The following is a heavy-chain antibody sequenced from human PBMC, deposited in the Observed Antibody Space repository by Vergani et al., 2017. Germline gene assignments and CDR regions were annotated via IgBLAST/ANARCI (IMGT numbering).Heavy chain of an antibody. CDR2: IYYSGST. J-gene: IGHJ5*02. CDR3: ARERGLHNGFDP. D-gene: IGHD3-10*01. CDR1: GGSISSYY. V-gene: IGHV4-59*01. Sequence: QVQQQESGPGLVKPSETLSLTCTVSGGSISSYYWSWIRQPPGKGLEWIGYIYYSGSTNYNPSLKSRVTISVDTSKNQFSLKLSSVTAADTAVYYCARERGLHNGFDPWGQGTLVTVSS.